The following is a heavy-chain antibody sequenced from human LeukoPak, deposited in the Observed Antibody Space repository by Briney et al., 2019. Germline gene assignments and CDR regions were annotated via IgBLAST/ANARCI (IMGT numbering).Heavy chain of an antibody. CDR3: AKDGVGPSNIYYFDY. CDR1: GFTFSTYA. D-gene: IGHD1-26*01. V-gene: IGHV3-23*01. CDR2: ISADGNI. Sequence: GGSLRLSCAASGFTFSTYAMSWVRQAPGKGLEWVSAISADGNIYYADSVKGRFTISRDNSKNTLHLQMNSLRAEDTALYYCAKDGVGPSNIYYFDYWGQGSLVTVSS. J-gene: IGHJ4*02.